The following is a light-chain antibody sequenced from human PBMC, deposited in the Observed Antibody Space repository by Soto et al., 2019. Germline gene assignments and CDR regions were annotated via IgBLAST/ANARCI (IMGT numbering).Light chain of an antibody. Sequence: DIQMTQSPSTLSASVGDRVTITCRASQSIRSWLAWYQQKPGKAPNLLIYKASSLESGVPSRFSGSGSGTEFTLTISGLQPDDFATYYCQQYSTSPYTFGQGTKLEIK. CDR3: QQYSTSPYT. J-gene: IGKJ2*01. CDR2: KAS. V-gene: IGKV1-5*03. CDR1: QSIRSW.